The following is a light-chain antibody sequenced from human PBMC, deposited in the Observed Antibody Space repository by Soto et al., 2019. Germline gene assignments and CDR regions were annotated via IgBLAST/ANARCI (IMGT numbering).Light chain of an antibody. CDR3: QQYTSWPLT. Sequence: EIVMTQSPATLSVSPGERATLSCRASQTVSSNLGWYQQKPGQAPSLLIYNASTRATGIPARFSGSGSGTEFTLTFTSLQSEDFAVYYCQQYTSWPLTFAGGTKVDI. CDR1: QTVSSN. V-gene: IGKV3D-15*01. J-gene: IGKJ4*01. CDR2: NAS.